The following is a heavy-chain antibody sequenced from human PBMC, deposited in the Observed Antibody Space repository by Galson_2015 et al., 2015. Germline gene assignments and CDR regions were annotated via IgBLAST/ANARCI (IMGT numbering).Heavy chain of an antibody. J-gene: IGHJ5*02. CDR1: GGTFSSYA. CDR2: IIPIFGTA. CDR3: ARDASVYGDYDHGWFDP. Sequence: SVKVSCKASGGTFSSYAISWVRQAPGQGLEWMGGIIPIFGTANYAQKFQGRVTITADESTSTAYMELSSLRSEDTAVYYCARDASVYGDYDHGWFDPWGQGTLVTVSS. D-gene: IGHD4-17*01. V-gene: IGHV1-69*13.